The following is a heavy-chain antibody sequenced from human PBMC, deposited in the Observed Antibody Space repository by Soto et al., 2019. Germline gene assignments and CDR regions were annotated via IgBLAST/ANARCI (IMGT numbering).Heavy chain of an antibody. J-gene: IGHJ4*02. V-gene: IGHV3-30-3*01. Sequence: QVHLVESGGGVVQPGRSLRLSCAASGFDFSRHSMHWVRQAPGKGLEWVTVTSYDGDRKYYADSVKGRLTISRDNSKNTLFLQMNSLRVEDTAVYYCARGSVHYYDSTGHYLPLDHWGQGTLVTVSS. CDR3: ARGSVHYYDSTGHYLPLDH. CDR1: GFDFSRHS. D-gene: IGHD3-22*01. CDR2: TSYDGDRK.